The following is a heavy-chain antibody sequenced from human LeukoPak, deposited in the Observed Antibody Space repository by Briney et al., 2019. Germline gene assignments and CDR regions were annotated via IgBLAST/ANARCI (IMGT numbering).Heavy chain of an antibody. CDR2: IRYDGSNK. CDR3: AKAGSYYDILTGYPNAYAFDI. J-gene: IGHJ3*02. Sequence: GGSLRLSCAASGFTFSSYGMHWVRQAPGKGLEWVAFIRYDGSNKYYADSVKGRFTISRDNSKNTLYLQMNSLRAEDTAVYYCAKAGSYYDILTGYPNAYAFDIWGQGTMVTVSS. CDR1: GFTFSSYG. D-gene: IGHD3-9*01. V-gene: IGHV3-30*02.